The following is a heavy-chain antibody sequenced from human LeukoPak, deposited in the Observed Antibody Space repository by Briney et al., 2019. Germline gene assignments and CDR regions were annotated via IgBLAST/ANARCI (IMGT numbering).Heavy chain of an antibody. D-gene: IGHD1-26*01. Sequence: ASVKVSCKASGGTSRRYGISWVRQAPGQGLEWMGGIIPIFATANYAQKFQGRVTITADESTSTAYMELSSLRFEDTAVYYCARDEPHTVGAIDYWGQGTLVTVSS. CDR3: ARDEPHTVGAIDY. CDR2: IIPIFATA. CDR1: GGTSRRYG. J-gene: IGHJ4*02. V-gene: IGHV1-69*13.